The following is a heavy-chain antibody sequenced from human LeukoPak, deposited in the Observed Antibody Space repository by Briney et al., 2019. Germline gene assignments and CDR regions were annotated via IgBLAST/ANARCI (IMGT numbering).Heavy chain of an antibody. CDR2: ISWNSGSI. J-gene: IGHJ4*02. V-gene: IGHV3-9*01. D-gene: IGHD1/OR15-1a*01. Sequence: PGRSLRLSCAASGFTFDDYAMHWVRQAPGKGLEWFSGISWNSGSIGYADSVKGRFTISRDNAKNSLYLQMNSLRAEDTAVYYCAKSVTGTIYYFDYWGQGTLVTVSS. CDR3: AKSVTGTIYYFDY. CDR1: GFTFDDYA.